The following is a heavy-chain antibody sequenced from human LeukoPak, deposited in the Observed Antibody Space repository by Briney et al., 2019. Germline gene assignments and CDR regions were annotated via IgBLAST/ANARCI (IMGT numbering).Heavy chain of an antibody. J-gene: IGHJ4*02. Sequence: GGSLRLSCAASGFTFSSYWMSWVRQAPGKGLEWVAVISYDGSNKYYADSVKGRFTISRDNSKNTLYLQMNSLRAEDTAVYYCARVDGYNSFDYWGQGTLVTVSS. CDR3: ARVDGYNSFDY. V-gene: IGHV3-30*03. CDR1: GFTFSSYW. CDR2: ISYDGSNK. D-gene: IGHD5-24*01.